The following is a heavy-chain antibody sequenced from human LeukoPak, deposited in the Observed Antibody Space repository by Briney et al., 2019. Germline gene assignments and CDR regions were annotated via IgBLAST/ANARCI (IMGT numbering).Heavy chain of an antibody. Sequence: SETLSLTCTVSGGSISSGGYYWSWIRQPPGKGLEWIGYIYHSGSTYYNPSLKSRVTISVDRSKNQFSLKLSSVTAADTAVYYCARDYYGSGSYYQPFDYWGQGTLVTVSS. V-gene: IGHV4-30-2*01. CDR1: GGSISSGGYY. CDR2: IYHSGST. CDR3: ARDYYGSGSYYQPFDY. D-gene: IGHD3-10*01. J-gene: IGHJ4*02.